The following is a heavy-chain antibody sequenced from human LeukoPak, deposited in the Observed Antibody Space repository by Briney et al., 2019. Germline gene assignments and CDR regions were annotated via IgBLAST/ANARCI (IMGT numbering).Heavy chain of an antibody. J-gene: IGHJ4*02. Sequence: SETLSLTCTVSGGSISSYYWSWMRQPPGKGLEWIGYIYYSGTTNYNPSLKSRVTISVDTSKNQFSLKLSSVTAADTAMYYCARHRIAAAGTYFDYWGQGTLVTVSS. V-gene: IGHV4-59*08. CDR2: IYYSGTT. CDR3: ARHRIAAAGTYFDY. D-gene: IGHD6-13*01. CDR1: GGSISSYY.